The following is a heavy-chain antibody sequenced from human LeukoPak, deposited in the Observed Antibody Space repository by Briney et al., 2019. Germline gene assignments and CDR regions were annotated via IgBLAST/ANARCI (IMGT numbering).Heavy chain of an antibody. J-gene: IGHJ4*02. CDR1: GFTSSTYW. CDR2: INNDGTYT. CDR3: AKGYCTNGVCYFDY. V-gene: IGHV3-74*01. Sequence: GGSLRLSCAVSGFTSSTYWMHWVRQVPGKGLVWVSRINNDGTYTTYADSVKGRFTISRDNAKNTLYLQMNSLRAEDTAVYYCAKGYCTNGVCYFDYWGQGTLVTVSS. D-gene: IGHD2-8*01.